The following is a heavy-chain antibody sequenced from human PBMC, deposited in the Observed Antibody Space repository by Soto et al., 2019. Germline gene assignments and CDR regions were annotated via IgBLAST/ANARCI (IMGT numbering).Heavy chain of an antibody. V-gene: IGHV4-31*01. CDR3: ARCIIADIVVGPSATAAFDI. Sequence: QVQLQESGPGLVKPSQTLSLTCTVSGGSISSGGYYWSWIRQHPRKGLEWIGYIYYSGSTYYNPSLKSPFTISVDTSKTQFSLKLTSGTAAVTAVYYCARCIIADIVVGPSATAAFDIWGQGTMVTVSS. CDR2: IYYSGST. CDR1: GGSISSGGYY. D-gene: IGHD2-2*01. J-gene: IGHJ3*02.